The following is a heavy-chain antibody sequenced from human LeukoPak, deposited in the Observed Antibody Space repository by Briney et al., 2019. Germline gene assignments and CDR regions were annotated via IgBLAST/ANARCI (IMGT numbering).Heavy chain of an antibody. D-gene: IGHD6-19*01. V-gene: IGHV3-21*01. CDR2: ISSGSTYI. CDR1: GFTFSSYS. J-gene: IGHJ4*02. CDR3: ARGHSSGYYTDY. Sequence: GGSLRLSCTASGFTFSSYSMNWVRQAPGKGLEWVSSISSGSTYIYYADSVKGRFTVSRDNAKNSLYLQMNSLRAEDTAVYYCARGHSSGYYTDYWGQGILVTVSS.